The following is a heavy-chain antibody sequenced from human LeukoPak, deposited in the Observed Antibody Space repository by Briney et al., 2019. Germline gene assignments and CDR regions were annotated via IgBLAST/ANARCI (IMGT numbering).Heavy chain of an antibody. D-gene: IGHD3-9*01. CDR3: ARRYYDILTGYPHAFDI. CDR1: GYSFTSYW. V-gene: IGHV5-51*01. J-gene: IGHJ3*02. CDR2: IYPGDSDT. Sequence: GESLKISCKGSGYSFTSYWIGWVRQMPGKGLEWMGIIYPGDSDTRYSPSFQGQVTISADKSISTAYLQWSSLKASDTAMYYCARRYYDILTGYPHAFDIWGQGTMVTVSS.